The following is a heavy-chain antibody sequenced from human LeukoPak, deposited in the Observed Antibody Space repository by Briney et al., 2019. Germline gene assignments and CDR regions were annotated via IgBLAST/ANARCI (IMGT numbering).Heavy chain of an antibody. CDR2: ISSSSSYI. CDR1: GFTFSIYG. CDR3: ARDSAQKTFTLQR. Sequence: PGGSLRLSCAVSGFTFSIYGMNWVRQAPGQGLEWVSSISSSSSYIYYADSVKGRFTISRDNAKNSLYLQMNSLRAEDTAVYYCARDSAQKTFTLQRWGQGTLVTVSS. D-gene: IGHD4-11*01. J-gene: IGHJ4*02. V-gene: IGHV3-21*01.